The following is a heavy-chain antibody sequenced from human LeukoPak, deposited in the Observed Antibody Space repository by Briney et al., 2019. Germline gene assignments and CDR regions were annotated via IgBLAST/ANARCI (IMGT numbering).Heavy chain of an antibody. CDR2: INHSGST. CDR1: GGSFSGYY. J-gene: IGHJ6*03. D-gene: IGHD2-15*01. CDR3: ARSPGYCSGGSCRQHYYYYYMDV. Sequence: SETLSLTCAVYGGSFSGYYWSWIRQPPGKGLEWIGEINHSGSTNYNPSLKSRVTISVDTSKNQFSLKLSSVTAADTAVYYCARSPGYCSGGSCRQHYYYYYMDVWGKGTTVAVSS. V-gene: IGHV4-34*01.